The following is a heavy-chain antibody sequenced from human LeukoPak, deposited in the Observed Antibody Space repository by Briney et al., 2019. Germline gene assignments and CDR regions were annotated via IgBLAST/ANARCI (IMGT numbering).Heavy chain of an antibody. D-gene: IGHD6-13*01. V-gene: IGHV3-64*01. Sequence: PGGSLRLSCAASGFTFSNYAMHWVRQAPGKGLEYVSAINSNGGSTYYGNSVKGRFTISRDNAKNSLYLQMNSLRAEDTAVYYCVKGGQQQWVRIWFDPWGQGTLVTVSS. J-gene: IGHJ5*02. CDR3: VKGGQQQWVRIWFDP. CDR2: INSNGGST. CDR1: GFTFSNYA.